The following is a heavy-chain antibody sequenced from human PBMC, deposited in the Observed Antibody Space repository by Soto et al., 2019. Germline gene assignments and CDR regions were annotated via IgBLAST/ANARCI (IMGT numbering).Heavy chain of an antibody. CDR2: INHSGST. V-gene: IGHV4-34*01. CDR1: GGSFSGYY. J-gene: IGHJ6*02. CDR3: AREDIVVVPAAIQVLGYYYGMDV. D-gene: IGHD2-2*01. Sequence: PSETLSLTCAVYGGSFSGYYWSWIRQPPGKGLEWIGEINHSGSTNYNPSLKSRVTISVDTSKNQFSLKLSSVTAADTAVYYCAREDIVVVPAAIQVLGYYYGMDVWGQGTTVTVSS.